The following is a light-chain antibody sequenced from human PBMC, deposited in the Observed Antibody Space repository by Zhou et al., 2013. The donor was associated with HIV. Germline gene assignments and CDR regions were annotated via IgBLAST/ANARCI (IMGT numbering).Light chain of an antibody. CDR2: AAS. CDR3: QQYNTYPLT. V-gene: IGKV1-27*01. Sequence: DIQMTQSPSSLSASVGDRVTITCRASQGTSYYLAWYQQKSGKVPKLLISAASTLQSGVPSRFGGSGSGTYFTFTISSLQPEDIATYSCQQYNTYPLTFGGGTKVEIK. J-gene: IGKJ4*01. CDR1: QGTSYY.